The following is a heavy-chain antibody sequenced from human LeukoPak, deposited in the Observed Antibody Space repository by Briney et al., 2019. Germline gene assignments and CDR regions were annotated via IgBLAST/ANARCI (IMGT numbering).Heavy chain of an antibody. CDR2: ISYSGST. CDR1: GGSITSYY. D-gene: IGHD1-26*01. CDR3: ARNRWELRTPHFDY. V-gene: IGHV4-59*01. Sequence: PSETLSLTCTVSGGSITSYYWGWIRQPPGKGLEWIGYISYSGSTIYNPSLKSRVTISLNRSKTQFSLKLSSVTAADTAVYFYARNRWELRTPHFDYWGQGSLVTVSS. J-gene: IGHJ4*02.